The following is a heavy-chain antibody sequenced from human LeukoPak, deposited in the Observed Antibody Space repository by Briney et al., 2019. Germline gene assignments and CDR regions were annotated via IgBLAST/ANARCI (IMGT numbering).Heavy chain of an antibody. Sequence: PGGSLRLSCAASGFTFSSYWMSWVRQAPGKGLEWVANIKQDGSEKYYVDSVKGRFTISRDNAKNSLYLQMNSLSAGDTAVYYCARDIRDDSSGYYPDTFDIWGQGTMVTVSS. V-gene: IGHV3-7*01. CDR1: GFTFSSYW. D-gene: IGHD3-22*01. CDR2: IKQDGSEK. CDR3: ARDIRDDSSGYYPDTFDI. J-gene: IGHJ3*02.